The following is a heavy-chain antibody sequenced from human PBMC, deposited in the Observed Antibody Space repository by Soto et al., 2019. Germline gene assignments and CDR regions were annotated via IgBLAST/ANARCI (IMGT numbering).Heavy chain of an antibody. CDR3: GGGLYYYNSSVYYPP. V-gene: IGHV3-21*01. Sequence: PGGSLRLSCAASGFTFSSYSMNWVRQAPGKGLEWVSSISSSSSYIYYADSVKGRFTISRDNAKNSLYLQVNSLRAEDTAVYYCGGGLYYYNSSVYYPPWGQEPLVTVPS. CDR2: ISSSSSYI. J-gene: IGHJ5*02. D-gene: IGHD3-22*01. CDR1: GFTFSSYS.